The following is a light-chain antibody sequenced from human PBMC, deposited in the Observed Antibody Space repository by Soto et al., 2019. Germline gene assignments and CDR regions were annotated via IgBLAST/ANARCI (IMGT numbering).Light chain of an antibody. Sequence: EIVMTQSPATLSVSPGERATLSCRASQSVSSNFAWYQQKPGQAPRLLIYGASTRATGIPARFSGSGSVTEFTLTISSLQSEDFAVYYCQQYNNWPYTFGQGTKLEIK. J-gene: IGKJ2*01. CDR2: GAS. V-gene: IGKV3-15*01. CDR3: QQYNNWPYT. CDR1: QSVSSN.